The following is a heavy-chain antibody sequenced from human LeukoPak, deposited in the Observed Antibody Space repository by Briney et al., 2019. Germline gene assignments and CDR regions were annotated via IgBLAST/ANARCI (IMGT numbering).Heavy chain of an antibody. CDR1: GFTFSDYY. Sequence: PGGSLGLSCAASGFTFSDYYMSWIRQAPGKGLEWVSYISSSSSYTNYADSVKGRFTISRDNAKNSLYLQMNSLRAEDTAVYYCARDLGIAAAGTQHTFDIWGQGTMVTVSS. V-gene: IGHV3-11*05. CDR3: ARDLGIAAAGTQHTFDI. CDR2: ISSSSSYT. J-gene: IGHJ3*02. D-gene: IGHD6-13*01.